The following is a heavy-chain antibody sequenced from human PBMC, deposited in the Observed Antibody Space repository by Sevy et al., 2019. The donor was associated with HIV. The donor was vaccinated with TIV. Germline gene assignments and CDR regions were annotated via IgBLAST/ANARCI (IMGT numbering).Heavy chain of an antibody. CDR2: ISPHNGDT. Sequence: ASVKVSCKVSGYTFTTYRITWVRQAPGQGLESMGWISPHNGDTYYAQKFQGRVTLITDTSTTTAYMELRSLRSDDTAIYYCARAYCSGGWCYSLAFWGQGTLVTVSS. V-gene: IGHV1-18*01. CDR1: GYTFTTYR. CDR3: ARAYCSGGWCYSLAF. J-gene: IGHJ4*02. D-gene: IGHD2-15*01.